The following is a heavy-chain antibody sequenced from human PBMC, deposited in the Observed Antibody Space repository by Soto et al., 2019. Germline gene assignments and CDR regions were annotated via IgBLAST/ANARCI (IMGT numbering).Heavy chain of an antibody. V-gene: IGHV3-9*01. CDR3: AKEATSIAVAGTFDY. Sequence: SLKISCAASGFTFDDYAMHWVRQAPGKGLEWVSGISWNSGSIGYADSVKGRFTISRDNAKNSLYLQMNSLRAEDTALYYCAKEATSIAVAGTFDYWGQGTLVTVSS. CDR2: ISWNSGSI. D-gene: IGHD6-19*01. CDR1: GFTFDDYA. J-gene: IGHJ4*02.